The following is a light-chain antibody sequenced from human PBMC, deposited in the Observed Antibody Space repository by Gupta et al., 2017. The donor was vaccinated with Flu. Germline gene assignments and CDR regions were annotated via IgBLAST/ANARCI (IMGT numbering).Light chain of an antibody. V-gene: IGKV1-39*01. CDR1: QSVSNF. J-gene: IGKJ4*02. CDR3: QQCDSTPQT. CDR2: GAS. Sequence: PSSLSASVGDRVTITCRTSQSVSNFLHWYQQKPGKAPRLLIYGASTLQGGVPSRFSGSGSGTDFTLTINSLQPEDFATYYCQQCDSTPQTFGRGTTVEIK.